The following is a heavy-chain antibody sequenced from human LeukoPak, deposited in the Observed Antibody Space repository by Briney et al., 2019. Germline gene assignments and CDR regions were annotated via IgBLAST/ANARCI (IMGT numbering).Heavy chain of an antibody. D-gene: IGHD1-26*01. CDR2: MYPGVAHT. CDR1: GYSFTNYW. Sequence: GESLKISCQGSGYSFTNYWIGWVRQMPGKGLEWMGIMYPGVAHTTYSPSFQGQVTISADRSINTAYLQWSNLKASDTAVYYCATGIWWDLYYWGQGTRVTVSS. CDR3: ATGIWWDLYY. J-gene: IGHJ4*02. V-gene: IGHV5-51*01.